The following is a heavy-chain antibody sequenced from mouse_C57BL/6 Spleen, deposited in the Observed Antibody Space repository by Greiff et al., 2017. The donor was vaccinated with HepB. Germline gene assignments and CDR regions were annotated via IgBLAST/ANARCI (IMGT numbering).Heavy chain of an antibody. Sequence: VQLQESGAELVKPGASVKISCKASGYAFSSYWMNWVKQRPGKGLEWIGQIYPGDGDNNYNGKFKGKATLTADKSSSTAYMQLSSLTSEDSAVYFGARSGTTVVATYDSWGQGTTLTVSS. V-gene: IGHV1-80*01. CDR3: ARSGTTVVATYDS. J-gene: IGHJ2*01. D-gene: IGHD1-1*01. CDR1: GYAFSSYW. CDR2: IYPGDGDN.